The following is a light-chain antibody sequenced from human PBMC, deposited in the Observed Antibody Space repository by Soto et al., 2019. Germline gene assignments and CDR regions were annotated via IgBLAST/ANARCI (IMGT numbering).Light chain of an antibody. Sequence: EIVFTQSPGTLSLAPGERASLSCRASQSLTSSYLAWYQQKPGQAPRLLIYGASSRATGIPDRFSGSGSGTDFTLTSSRLEPEDFALYYSHQCYSSRTVGQGPKVHIK. V-gene: IGKV3-20*01. CDR2: GAS. CDR1: QSLTSSY. CDR3: HQCYSSRT. J-gene: IGKJ1*01.